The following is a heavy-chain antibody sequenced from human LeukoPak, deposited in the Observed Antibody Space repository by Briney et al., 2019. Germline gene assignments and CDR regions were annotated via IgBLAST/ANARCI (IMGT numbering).Heavy chain of an antibody. CDR2: IYYSGST. V-gene: IGHV4-39*07. J-gene: IGHJ5*02. CDR1: GGSISSSSYY. D-gene: IGHD6-13*01. Sequence: PSETLSLTCTVSGGSISSSSYYWGWIRQPPGKGLEWIGSIYYSGSTYYNPSLKSRVTISVDTSKNQFSLKLSSVTAADTAVYYCARTAGKQLVSVVGQNWFDPWGQGTLVTASS. CDR3: ARTAGKQLVSVVGQNWFDP.